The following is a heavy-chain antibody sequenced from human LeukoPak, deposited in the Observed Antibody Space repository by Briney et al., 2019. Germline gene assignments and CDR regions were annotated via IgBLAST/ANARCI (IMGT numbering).Heavy chain of an antibody. D-gene: IGHD4-11*01. CDR3: AKDAQRGFDYSNSLQN. CDR2: KWPDGSDN. Sequence: PGGPLRLSCAASGFTFSHYGMHWVRQTPGAGLEWVAVKWPDGSDNYYAKSVKGRFTISRDNSKNSLFLQTNSLRAEDTAVYYCAKDAQRGFDYSNSLQNWGQGILVTVPS. CDR1: GFTFSHYG. J-gene: IGHJ1*01. V-gene: IGHV3-33*06.